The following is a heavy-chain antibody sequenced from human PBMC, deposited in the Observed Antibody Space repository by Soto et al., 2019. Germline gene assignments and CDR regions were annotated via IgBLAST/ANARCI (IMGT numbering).Heavy chain of an antibody. CDR1: GFNFSSFG. CDR2: MSYDGSSK. D-gene: IGHD6-19*01. J-gene: IGHJ4*02. V-gene: IGHV3-30*18. CDR3: AKDRGWSSADLEY. Sequence: QVQLVESGGGVVQLGSSLRLSCAASGFNFSSFGMHWVRQAPGKGLEWVALMSYDGSSKYYQDSLKGRFTISRDKSKNTLYLQMSSLRVEDTAVYYCAKDRGWSSADLEYWGQGTLVTVSS.